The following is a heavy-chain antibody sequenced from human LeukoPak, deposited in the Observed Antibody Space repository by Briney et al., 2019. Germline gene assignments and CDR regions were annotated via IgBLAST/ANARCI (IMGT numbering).Heavy chain of an antibody. J-gene: IGHJ3*02. CDR3: ARGTVLDKDAFDI. CDR1: GFTLSTHA. Sequence: GRSLRLSCAASGFTLSTHAMHCVRHAPGKGLGWRGVISDDGGNEDSADSVKGRITISRDTSKKTLYLHMNRLRVEDKAVYYCARGTVLDKDAFDIWGQGTMVTVSS. V-gene: IGHV3-30-3*01. D-gene: IGHD4-11*01. CDR2: ISDDGGNE.